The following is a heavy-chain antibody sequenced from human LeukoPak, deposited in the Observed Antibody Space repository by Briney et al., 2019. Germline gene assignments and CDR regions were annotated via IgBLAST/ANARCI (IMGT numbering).Heavy chain of an antibody. CDR3: ARESTYYYGSGTDY. CDR1: GYTFTTYG. J-gene: IGHJ4*02. Sequence: ASVKVSCKASGYTFTTYGISWVRQAPGQGLEWMGWISPYNGNTNYAQKLQGRVTMTTDTSTSTAYMELRSLRSDDTAVYYCARESTYYYGSGTDYWGQGILVTVSS. CDR2: ISPYNGNT. V-gene: IGHV1-18*01. D-gene: IGHD3-10*01.